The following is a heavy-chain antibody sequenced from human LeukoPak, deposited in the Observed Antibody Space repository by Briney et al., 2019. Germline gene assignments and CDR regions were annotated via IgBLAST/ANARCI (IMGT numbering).Heavy chain of an antibody. V-gene: IGHV4-4*07. J-gene: IGHJ4*02. CDR3: ARDQRSRSAWGFDY. D-gene: IGHD6-19*01. CDR1: GGSISSYY. Sequence: PSETLSLTCTVSGGSISSYYWSWIRQPAGKGLEWIGRIHISESINYNPSLKSRVTMSVDTSKNQFSLRLSSVTAADTAVYYCARDQRSRSAWGFDYWGQGTLVTVSS. CDR2: IHISESI.